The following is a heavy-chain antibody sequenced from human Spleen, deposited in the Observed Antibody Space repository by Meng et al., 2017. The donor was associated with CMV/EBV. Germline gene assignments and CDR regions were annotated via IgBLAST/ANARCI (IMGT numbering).Heavy chain of an antibody. V-gene: IGHV4-34*01. CDR3: ARIKYTYVDY. Sequence: SEILSLTCVVYGGSFSGYYWTWILQPPAKGLEWIGEINHSGCTNYNPSLKSRVTISINTSKNQFSLKLTSATAADTAVYYCARIKYTYVDYWGQGTPVTVSS. CDR2: INHSGCT. J-gene: IGHJ4*02. D-gene: IGHD2-2*02. CDR1: GGSFSGYY.